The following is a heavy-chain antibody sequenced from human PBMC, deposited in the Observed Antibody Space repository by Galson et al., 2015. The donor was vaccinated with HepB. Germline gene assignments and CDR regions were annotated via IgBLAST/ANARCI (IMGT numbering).Heavy chain of an antibody. CDR1: GGSISSSSYY. D-gene: IGHD1-26*01. CDR3: ARDNREHYYVED. V-gene: IGHV3-66*01. J-gene: IGHJ4*02. Sequence: LSLTCTVSGGSISSSSYYWGWIRQPPGKGLEWVSVIYSGGSTYYADSVKGRFTISRDNSKNTLYLQMNSLRAEDTAVYYCARDNREHYYVEDWGQGTLVTVSS. CDR2: IYSGGST.